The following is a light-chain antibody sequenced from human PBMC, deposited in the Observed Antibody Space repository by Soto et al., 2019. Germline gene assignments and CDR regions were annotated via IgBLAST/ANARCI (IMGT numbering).Light chain of an antibody. V-gene: IGLV1-40*01. Sequence: QSVLTQPPSVSGAPGQRVTFSCTGSSSNIGSGHDVHWYQQLPGTAPKLLMYDNNNRPSGVPDRFSGSKSGTSASLTITGLQAEDEADYYCQSYDINLSGPLFGGGTKVTVL. CDR3: QSYDINLSGPL. CDR2: DNN. J-gene: IGLJ2*01. CDR1: SSNIGSGHD.